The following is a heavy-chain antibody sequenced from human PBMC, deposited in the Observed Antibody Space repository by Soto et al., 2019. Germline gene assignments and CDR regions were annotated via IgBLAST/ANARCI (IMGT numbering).Heavy chain of an antibody. CDR1: GFPLSSYA. J-gene: IGHJ5*02. CDR3: TRAPLRCSGGSCYSADA. Sequence: GGSLRLSCAVSGFPLSSYAMTWVRHSPRKGLEWVASDNTRDYRTFYADSVEGRFTISRDNRKNMLYLQMNNLETEDTAVYYCTRAPLRCSGGSCYSADAWGQGTLVTVSS. D-gene: IGHD2-15*01. CDR2: DNTRDYRT. V-gene: IGHV3-23*05.